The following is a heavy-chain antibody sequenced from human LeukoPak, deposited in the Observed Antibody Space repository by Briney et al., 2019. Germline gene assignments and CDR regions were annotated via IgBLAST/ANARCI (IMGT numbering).Heavy chain of an antibody. J-gene: IGHJ5*02. CDR2: IIPIFGTA. Sequence: SVKVSCKASGGTFSSYAISWVRQAPGQGLEWMGGIIPIFGTANYAQKFQGRVTITADESTSTAYMELSSLRSEDTAVYYCARDFVDGYCSDGSCHNWFDPWGQGTLVTVSS. V-gene: IGHV1-69*13. CDR3: ARDFVDGYCSDGSCHNWFDP. D-gene: IGHD2-15*01. CDR1: GGTFSSYA.